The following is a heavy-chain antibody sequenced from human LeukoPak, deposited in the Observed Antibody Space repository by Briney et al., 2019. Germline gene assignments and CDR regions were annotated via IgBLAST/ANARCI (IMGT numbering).Heavy chain of an antibody. V-gene: IGHV1-18*01. CDR3: ARDWYGYCSSTSCYLNWFDP. CDR1: GYTFTSCG. D-gene: IGHD2-2*01. CDR2: ISAYNGNT. Sequence: GASVKVSCKASGYTFTSCGISWERQAPGQGLEWMGWISAYNGNTNYAQKLQGRVTMTTDTSTSTAYMELRSLRSDDTAVYYCARDWYGYCSSTSCYLNWFDPWGQGTLVTVSS. J-gene: IGHJ5*02.